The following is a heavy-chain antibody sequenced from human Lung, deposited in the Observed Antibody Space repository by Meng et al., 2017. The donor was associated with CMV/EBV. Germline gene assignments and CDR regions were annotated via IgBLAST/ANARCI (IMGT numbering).Heavy chain of an antibody. CDR1: GYTFTGYY. V-gene: IGHV1-18*04. J-gene: IGHJ5*02. Sequence: ASVXVSCKASGYTFTGYYMHWVRQAPGQGLEWMGWISAYNGNTNYAQKLQGRVTMTTDTSTSTAYMELRSLRSDDTAVYYCARKMNWFDPWGQGTLVTVSS. CDR2: ISAYNGNT. CDR3: ARKMNWFDP. D-gene: IGHD5-24*01.